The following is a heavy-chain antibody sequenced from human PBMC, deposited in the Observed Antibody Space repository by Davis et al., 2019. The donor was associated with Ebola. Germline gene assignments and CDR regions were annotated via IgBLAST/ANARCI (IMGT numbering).Heavy chain of an antibody. CDR1: GFTFDDYA. V-gene: IGHV3-9*01. CDR2: ISWNSGSI. CDR3: ARDRTAYDFWSGYYNYFDY. D-gene: IGHD3-3*01. Sequence: SLKISCAASGFTFDDYAMHWVRQAPGKGLEWVSGISWNSGSIGYADSVKGRFAIFRDNAKNSLYLQMNSLRAEDTAVYYCARDRTAYDFWSGYYNYFDYWGQGTLVTVSS. J-gene: IGHJ4*02.